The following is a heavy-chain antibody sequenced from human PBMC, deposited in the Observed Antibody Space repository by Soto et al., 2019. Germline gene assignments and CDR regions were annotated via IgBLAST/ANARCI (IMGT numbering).Heavy chain of an antibody. D-gene: IGHD4-17*01. V-gene: IGHV3-30-3*01. CDR1: GFTFSSYA. CDR3: ARDQGPPATVVRGSFDY. Sequence: GGSLRLSCAASGFTFSSYAMHWVRQAPGKGLEWVTVISYDGSNKYYADSVKGRFTISRDNSKNTLYLQMNSLRAEDTAVYYCARDQGPPATVVRGSFDYWGQGTLVTVSS. J-gene: IGHJ4*02. CDR2: ISYDGSNK.